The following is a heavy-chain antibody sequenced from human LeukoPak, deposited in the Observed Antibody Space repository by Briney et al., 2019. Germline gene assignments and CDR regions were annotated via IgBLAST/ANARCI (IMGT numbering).Heavy chain of an antibody. Sequence: ASVKVSCKTSGYTFTAYYMNWVRQALGQGLEWMGWINPNTGDTNYAQKFQGRVTITRDTSISTAYMELSSLRSDDTAVYYCAREREDHYWSGSILAYWGQGTLVPVSS. CDR2: INPNTGDT. V-gene: IGHV1-2*02. CDR3: AREREDHYWSGSILAY. J-gene: IGHJ1*01. CDR1: GYTFTAYY. D-gene: IGHD3-3*01.